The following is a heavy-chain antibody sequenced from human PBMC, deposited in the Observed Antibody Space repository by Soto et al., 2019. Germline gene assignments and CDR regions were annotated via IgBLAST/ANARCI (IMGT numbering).Heavy chain of an antibody. CDR2: IRSGGSTT. Sequence: GGSLRLSCAASGFTFSSYGMSWARQAPGKGLEWVSAIRSGGSTTFYADSVKGRFTVSRDNSNNMLFLQMNSLGAEDTAVYYCAKTPTDYYYYMDVWGKGTTVTVSS. V-gene: IGHV3-23*01. D-gene: IGHD2-21*02. J-gene: IGHJ6*03. CDR1: GFTFSSYG. CDR3: AKTPTDYYYYMDV.